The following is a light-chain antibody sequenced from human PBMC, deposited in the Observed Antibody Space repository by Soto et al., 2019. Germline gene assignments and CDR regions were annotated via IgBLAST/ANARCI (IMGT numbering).Light chain of an antibody. CDR3: SSYAGRTLYV. CDR2: EVT. V-gene: IGLV2-8*01. J-gene: IGLJ1*01. Sequence: QSGLTQPASGFGTPGQSVTISCTGTSSDDGGYDYVSWYQQRPGKAPKLLIHEVTKRPSGVPDRFSGSKSGNTASLTVSGFQAEDEADYYCSSYAGRTLYVFGTGSKVTGL. CDR1: SSDDGGYDY.